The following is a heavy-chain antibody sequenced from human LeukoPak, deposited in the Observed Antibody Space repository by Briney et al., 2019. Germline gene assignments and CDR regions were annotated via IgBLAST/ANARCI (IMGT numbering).Heavy chain of an antibody. D-gene: IGHD6-19*01. V-gene: IGHV3-21*01. CDR1: GFTFSSYS. J-gene: IGHJ4*02. CDR3: ARDMLAVAGMDY. CDR2: ISSSSYI. Sequence: GGSLRLSCAASGFTFSSYSMNWVRQAPGKGLEWVSSISSSSYIYYADSVKGRFTISRDNAKNSLYPQMNSLRAEDTAVYYCARDMLAVAGMDYWGQGTLVTVSS.